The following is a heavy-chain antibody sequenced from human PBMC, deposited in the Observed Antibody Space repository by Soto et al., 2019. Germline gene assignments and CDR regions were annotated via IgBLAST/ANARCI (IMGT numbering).Heavy chain of an antibody. CDR3: ARGPGIAVAGYYFDY. V-gene: IGHV4-34*01. D-gene: IGHD6-19*01. CDR2: INHSGST. J-gene: IGHJ4*02. CDR1: GGSFSGYY. Sequence: SETLSLTCAVYGGSFSGYYWSWIRQPPGKGLEWIGEINHSGSTNYNPSLKSRVTISVDTSKNQFSLKLSSVTAADTAVYYCARGPGIAVAGYYFDYWGRGTLVTVSS.